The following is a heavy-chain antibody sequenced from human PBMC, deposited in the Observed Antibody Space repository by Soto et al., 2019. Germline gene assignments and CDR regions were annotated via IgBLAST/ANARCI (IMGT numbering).Heavy chain of an antibody. Sequence: PVGSLRLSCESSVFTFGSFQMNCVRHSPGRGLEWISHISGSGDTIYYADSVKGRFTISRDKAKDSLALHMNSLRAEDTGVYFCAREADYGVWFAGGSFDLWGQGTHVTVPX. J-gene: IGHJ4*02. CDR2: ISGSGDTI. CDR3: AREADYGVWFAGGSFDL. V-gene: IGHV3-48*03. CDR1: VFTFGSFQ. D-gene: IGHD3-16*01.